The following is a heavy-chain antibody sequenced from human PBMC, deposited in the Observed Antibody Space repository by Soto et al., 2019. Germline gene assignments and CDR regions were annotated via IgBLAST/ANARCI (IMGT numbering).Heavy chain of an antibody. D-gene: IGHD2-2*01. CDR2: ISLYSDGT. CDR3: ARVVPGAEAWFGP. Sequence: VASVKVSCKTSGYTFPNYGITWVRQAPGQPLEWLGWISLYSDGTNYAQKFQGRVSMTTDTSTTTAYMELRSLRSDDTAVYYCARVVPGAEAWFGPWGQGPLVTVSS. J-gene: IGHJ5*02. V-gene: IGHV1-18*01. CDR1: GYTFPNYG.